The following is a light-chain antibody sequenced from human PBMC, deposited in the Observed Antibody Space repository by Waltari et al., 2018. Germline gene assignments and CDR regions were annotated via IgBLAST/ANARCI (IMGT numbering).Light chain of an antibody. CDR1: NLGGTS. CDR3: QVWDVSGAQVV. Sequence: SYLLTQPSSVSVAPGQTASITCGGDNLGGTSVHWYQQKAGQAPILVIYYDRDRPSGIPERFSGSSSGDTATLTISRVEAGDEADYYCQVWDVSGAQVVFGSGTQVTVL. CDR2: YDR. J-gene: IGLJ6*01. V-gene: IGLV3-21*04.